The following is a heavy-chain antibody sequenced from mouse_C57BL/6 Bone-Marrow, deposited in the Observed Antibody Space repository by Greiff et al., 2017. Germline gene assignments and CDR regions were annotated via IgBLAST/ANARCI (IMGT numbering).Heavy chain of an antibody. CDR2: ISDGGSYT. V-gene: IGHV5-4*03. Sequence: EVMLVESGGGLVKPGGSLKLSCAASGFTFSSYAMSWVRQTPEKRLEWVATISDGGSYTYYPDNVKGRFTISRDNAKNNLYLQMSHLKSEDTAMYYCARVNWDLFYAMDYWGQGTSVTVSS. J-gene: IGHJ4*01. CDR1: GFTFSSYA. CDR3: ARVNWDLFYAMDY. D-gene: IGHD4-1*01.